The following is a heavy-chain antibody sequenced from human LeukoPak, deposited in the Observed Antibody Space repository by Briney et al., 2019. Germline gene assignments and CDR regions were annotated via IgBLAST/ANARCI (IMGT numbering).Heavy chain of an antibody. CDR2: IYYSGST. J-gene: IGHJ4*02. V-gene: IGHV4-39*07. CDR3: ARDRGSGWTEDYFFDY. CDR1: GGSISSSSYY. Sequence: SETLSLTCTVSGGSISSSSYYWGWIRQPPGKGLEWIGSIYYSGSTYYNPSLKSRVTISVDTSKNQFSLKLSSVTAADTAVYYCARDRGSGWTEDYFFDYWGQGTLVTVSS. D-gene: IGHD6-19*01.